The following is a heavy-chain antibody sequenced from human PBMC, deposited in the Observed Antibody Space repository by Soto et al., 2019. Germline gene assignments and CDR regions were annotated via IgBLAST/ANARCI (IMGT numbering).Heavy chain of an antibody. CDR1: GFTFSSYW. CDR2: IRQDGSDK. J-gene: IGHJ4*02. D-gene: IGHD1-7*01. Sequence: GGSLRLSCAASGFTFSSYWLSWVRQAPGKGLEWVANIRQDGSDKDYVDTLKGRSTITRDNARNSLYLQMNALRAEDTAVYYGARDTRSWNYDGTDYWGQGTLVTVSS. V-gene: IGHV3-7*05. CDR3: ARDTRSWNYDGTDY.